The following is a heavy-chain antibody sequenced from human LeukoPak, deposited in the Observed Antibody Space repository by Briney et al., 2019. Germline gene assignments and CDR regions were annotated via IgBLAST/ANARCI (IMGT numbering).Heavy chain of an antibody. J-gene: IGHJ5*02. CDR2: INPNSGGT. CDR1: GYTFTGYY. Sequence: ASVKVSCKASGYTFTGYYMHWVRQAPGQGLEWMGGINPNSGGTNYAQKFQGRVTMTRDTSISTAYMELSRLRPDDTAVYYCATEGDSSSWSTSHSNWFDPWGQGTLVTVSS. V-gene: IGHV1-2*02. CDR3: ATEGDSSSWSTSHSNWFDP. D-gene: IGHD6-13*01.